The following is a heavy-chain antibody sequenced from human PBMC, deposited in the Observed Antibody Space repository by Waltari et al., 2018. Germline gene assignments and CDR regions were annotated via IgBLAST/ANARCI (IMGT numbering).Heavy chain of an antibody. Sequence: VQLVQSGAEVKKPGESLKISCKGSGYSFTSYWIGWVRQMPGKGLEWMGIIYPGDSDTRYSPSFQGQVTISADKSISTAYLQWSSLKASDTAMYYCARRSHYDFWSGPLGDFDYWGQGTLVTVSS. CDR2: IYPGDSDT. D-gene: IGHD3-3*01. V-gene: IGHV5-51*01. J-gene: IGHJ4*02. CDR3: ARRSHYDFWSGPLGDFDY. CDR1: GYSFTSYW.